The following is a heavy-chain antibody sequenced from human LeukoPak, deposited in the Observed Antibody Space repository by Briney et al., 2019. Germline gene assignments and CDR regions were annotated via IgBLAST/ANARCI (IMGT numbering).Heavy chain of an antibody. CDR2: ISSSSYI. Sequence: GGSLRLSCAASGFTFSSYSMNWVRQAPGKGLEWVSSISSSSYIYYADSVKGRFTISRDNAKNSLYLQMNSLRAEDTAVYYCARADCSGGSCLLIYFDYWGQGTLVTVSS. CDR1: GFTFSSYS. V-gene: IGHV3-21*01. J-gene: IGHJ4*02. D-gene: IGHD2-15*01. CDR3: ARADCSGGSCLLIYFDY.